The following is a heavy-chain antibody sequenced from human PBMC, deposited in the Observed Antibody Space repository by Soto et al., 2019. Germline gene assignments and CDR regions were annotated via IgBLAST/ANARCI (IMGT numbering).Heavy chain of an antibody. Sequence: ASVKVSCKASGYTFTSYGISWVRQAPGQGLEWMGWISAYNGNTNYAQKLQGRVTMTTDTPTSTAYMELRSLRSGDTAVYYCAGIAAAGSWFDPWGQRTLVAVSS. V-gene: IGHV1-18*01. CDR2: ISAYNGNT. J-gene: IGHJ5*02. CDR1: GYTFTSYG. D-gene: IGHD6-13*01. CDR3: AGIAAAGSWFDP.